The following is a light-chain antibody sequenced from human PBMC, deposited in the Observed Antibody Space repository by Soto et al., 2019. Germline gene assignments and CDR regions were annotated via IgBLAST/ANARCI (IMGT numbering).Light chain of an antibody. CDR1: SSDVGGYNY. V-gene: IGLV2-8*01. J-gene: IGLJ2*01. CDR3: SSYAGSNNLV. Sequence: QSVLTQPPSASGSPGQSVTISCTGTSSDVGGYNYVSWYQQHPGKAPKLMIYEVSERPSGVPDRFSGSNSGNTASLTVSGVQAEDEADYYCSSYAGSNNLVFGGGTKVTVL. CDR2: EVS.